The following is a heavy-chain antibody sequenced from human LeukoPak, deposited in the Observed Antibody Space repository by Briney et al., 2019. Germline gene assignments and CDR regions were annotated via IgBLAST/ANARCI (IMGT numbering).Heavy chain of an antibody. V-gene: IGHV3-74*01. J-gene: IGHJ4*02. CDR1: GFTFTSYW. D-gene: IGHD6-25*01. CDR2: INSDGTIT. Sequence: GGSLRLSCAASGFTFTSYWMHLVRQAPGEGLVWLSRINSDGTITSYADSLEGRFTISRDNAKNTVYLQMNSLRAEETAVYYCARPGVGYDYWGQGALVTVSS. CDR3: ARPGVGYDY.